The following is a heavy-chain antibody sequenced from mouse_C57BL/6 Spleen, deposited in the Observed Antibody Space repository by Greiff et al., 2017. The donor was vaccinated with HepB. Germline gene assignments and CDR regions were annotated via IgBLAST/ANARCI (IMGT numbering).Heavy chain of an antibody. Sequence: EVQLQQSVAELVRPGASVKLSCTASGFNFKNYYMHWVKQRPEQGLEWIGKIDPANGDTKYAPKFQGMATITVDTSSNTAYMQLSSLTSEDSAIYYCVSDGYEVYYSLDYWGQGTSVTVSS. CDR1: GFNFKNYY. D-gene: IGHD2-2*01. J-gene: IGHJ4*01. CDR3: VSDGYEVYYSLDY. CDR2: IDPANGDT. V-gene: IGHV14-3*01.